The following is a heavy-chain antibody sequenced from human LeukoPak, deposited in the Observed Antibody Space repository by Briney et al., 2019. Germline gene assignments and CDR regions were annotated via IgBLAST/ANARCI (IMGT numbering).Heavy chain of an antibody. J-gene: IGHJ4*02. CDR2: INHSGST. D-gene: IGHD6-25*01. V-gene: IGHV4-34*01. CDR1: GGSFSGYY. Sequence: SETLSLTCAVYGGSFSGYYWSWIRQPPGKGLEWIREINHSGSTNYNPSLKSRVTISVDTSKNQFSLKLSSVTAADTAVYYCARVPVSGYRPYYFDYWGQGTLVTVSS. CDR3: ARVPVSGYRPYYFDY.